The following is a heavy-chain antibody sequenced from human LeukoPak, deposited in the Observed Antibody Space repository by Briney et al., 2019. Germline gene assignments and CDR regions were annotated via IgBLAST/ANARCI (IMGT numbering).Heavy chain of an antibody. V-gene: IGHV6-1*01. J-gene: IGHJ5*02. CDR1: GDSVFSNSAA. CDR3: ARTSGSYSNWFDP. Sequence: SQTLSLTCAISGDSVFSNSAAWNWIRQCPSRGLEWLGRTYYRSKWYNDYAVSVKSRITINPDTSKNQFSLQLNSVTPEDTAVYYCARTSGSYSNWFDPWGQGTLVTVSS. CDR2: TYYRSKWYN. D-gene: IGHD1-26*01.